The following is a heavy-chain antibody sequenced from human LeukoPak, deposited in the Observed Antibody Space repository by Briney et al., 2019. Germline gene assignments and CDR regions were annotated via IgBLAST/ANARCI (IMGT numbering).Heavy chain of an antibody. V-gene: IGHV4-39*02. D-gene: IGHD3-22*01. CDR2: IYYSGST. CDR3: AREITMIVVVTKGAFDI. CDR1: GGSISSSSYY. J-gene: IGHJ3*02. Sequence: SETLSLTCTVSGGSISSSSYYWGWIRQPPGKGLEWIGSIYYSGSTYYNPSLKSQVTISVDTSKNQFSLKLSSVTAADTAVYYCAREITMIVVVTKGAFDIWGQGTMVTVSS.